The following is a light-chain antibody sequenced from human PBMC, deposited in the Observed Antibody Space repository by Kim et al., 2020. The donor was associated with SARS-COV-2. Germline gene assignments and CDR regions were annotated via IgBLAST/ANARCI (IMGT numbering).Light chain of an antibody. CDR3: NSRDSSGNHVV. CDR1: SLRTYY. CDR2: GKN. V-gene: IGLV3-19*01. J-gene: IGLJ2*01. Sequence: ALGQTVRITCQGDSLRTYYASWYQQKPGQAPVLVLYGKNNRPSGIPDRFSGSSSGNTASLTITGAQAEDEADYYCNSRDSSGNHVVFGGGTQLTVL.